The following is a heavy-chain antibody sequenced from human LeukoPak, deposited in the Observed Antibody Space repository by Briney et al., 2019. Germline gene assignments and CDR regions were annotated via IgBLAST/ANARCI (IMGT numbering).Heavy chain of an antibody. CDR3: ARGGSAAYLLDY. Sequence: ASVTVSFKASGYTFTVYYIHWVRQAPGQGLEWMGWINPNGGDTTYAQNFRGRVTMTRDAAISTAYMELSRLRSDDTAVYYCARGGSAAYLLDYWGQGTLVTVSS. V-gene: IGHV1-2*02. J-gene: IGHJ4*02. CDR2: INPNGGDT. D-gene: IGHD2-21*01. CDR1: GYTFTVYY.